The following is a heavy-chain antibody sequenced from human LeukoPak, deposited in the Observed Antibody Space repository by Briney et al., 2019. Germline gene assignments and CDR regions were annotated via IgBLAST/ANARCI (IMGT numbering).Heavy chain of an antibody. CDR1: GFTFRNYW. CDR3: ARGISSSWYY. V-gene: IGHV3-7*05. Sequence: QPGGSLRLSCAASGFTFRNYWMSWVRQAPGKGLEWVANIKQDGSESYYVDSVKDRFTISRDNAENSLYLQMNSLRAEDTAVYYCARGISSSWYYWGQGTLVTVSS. J-gene: IGHJ4*02. CDR2: IKQDGSES. D-gene: IGHD6-13*01.